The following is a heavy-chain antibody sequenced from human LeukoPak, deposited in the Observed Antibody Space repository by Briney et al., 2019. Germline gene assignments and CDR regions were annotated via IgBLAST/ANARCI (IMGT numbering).Heavy chain of an antibody. Sequence: GGALILSCAASGFTLSSYAMSWVRQAPGKGLEWVASINQDGSGKSYVDSVKGRFTVSGDNDKKYLQMNSLRAEDTAVYYCAMNWNVPPRDYWGQGTLVTVSS. CDR1: GFTLSSYA. CDR3: AMNWNVPPRDY. J-gene: IGHJ4*02. D-gene: IGHD1-1*01. V-gene: IGHV3-7*01. CDR2: INQDGSGK.